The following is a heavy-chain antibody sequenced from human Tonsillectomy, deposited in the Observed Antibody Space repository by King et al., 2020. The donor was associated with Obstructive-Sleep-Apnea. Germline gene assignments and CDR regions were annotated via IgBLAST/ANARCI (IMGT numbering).Heavy chain of an antibody. V-gene: IGHV4-31*03. CDR2: IYYSGST. J-gene: IGHJ5*02. CDR3: ARLTYFSSGTYEVWFDP. CDR1: GDSISSGGYY. D-gene: IGHD3-10*01. Sequence: QLQESGPGLVKPSQTLSLTCSVSGDSISSGGYYWIWIRQYPGKGLEWIGYIYYSGSTYYNPSLTSRVIMSVDTPQNPFSLKLTSVTAADTAVYYCARLTYFSSGTYEVWFDPWGQGTLVIVSS.